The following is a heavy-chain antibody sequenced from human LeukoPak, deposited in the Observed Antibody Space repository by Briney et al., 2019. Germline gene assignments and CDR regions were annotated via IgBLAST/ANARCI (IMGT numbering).Heavy chain of an antibody. Sequence: SETLSLTCTVSGGSISSYYWSWIRQHPGKGLEWIGYIYYSGSTYYNPSLKSRVTISVDTSKNQFSLKLSSVTAADTAVYYCASTLNRRGAFDIWGQGTMVTVSS. V-gene: IGHV4-59*06. J-gene: IGHJ3*02. CDR3: ASTLNRRGAFDI. CDR1: GGSISSYY. CDR2: IYYSGST.